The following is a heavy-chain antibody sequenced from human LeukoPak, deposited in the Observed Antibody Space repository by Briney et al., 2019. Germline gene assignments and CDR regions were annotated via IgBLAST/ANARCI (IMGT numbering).Heavy chain of an antibody. J-gene: IGHJ4*02. Sequence: GGSLRLSCATSGFIFRDYWMSWVRQVPGKGLEWVASISQDAGGTTYLDSVKGRFTISRDNAKNSLYLQMNSLRADDTAVYYCASRSSVAGSGPGWGQGTLVTVSS. CDR1: GFIFRDYW. CDR2: ISQDAGGT. D-gene: IGHD6-13*01. V-gene: IGHV3-7*01. CDR3: ASRSSVAGSGPG.